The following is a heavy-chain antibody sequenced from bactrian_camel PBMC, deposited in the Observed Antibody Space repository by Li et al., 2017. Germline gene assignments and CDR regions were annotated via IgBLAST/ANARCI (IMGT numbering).Heavy chain of an antibody. D-gene: IGHD2*01. CDR3: AAATHASGAVYSDLTGNWVFGF. Sequence: HVQLVESGGGSVQAGGSLRLSCTASEYIGCMGWFRQAPGKGREVVASTDVDGTYYATSVRGRFTISQDNSRRAVYLQMNSLKPEDTAMYYCAAATHASGAVYSDLTGNWVFGFWGQGTQVTVS. V-gene: IGHV3S53*01. J-gene: IGHJ6*01. CDR1: EYIGC. CDR2: TDVDGT.